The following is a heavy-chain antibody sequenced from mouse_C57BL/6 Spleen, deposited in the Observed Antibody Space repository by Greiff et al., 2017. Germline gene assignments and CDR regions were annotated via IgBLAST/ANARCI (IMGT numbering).Heavy chain of an antibody. J-gene: IGHJ2*01. CDR2: IRNKANGYTT. V-gene: IGHV7-3*01. Sequence: EVMLVESGGGLVQPGGSLSLSCAASGFTFTDYYMSWVRQPPGKALEWLGFIRNKANGYTTEYSASVKGRFTISRDNSQSILYLQMNALRAEDSATYYCARWYYGSPFDYWGQGTTLTVSS. CDR1: GFTFTDYY. CDR3: ARWYYGSPFDY. D-gene: IGHD1-1*01.